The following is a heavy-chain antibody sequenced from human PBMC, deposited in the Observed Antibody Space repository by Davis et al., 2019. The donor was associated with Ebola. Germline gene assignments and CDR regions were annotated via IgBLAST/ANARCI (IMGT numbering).Heavy chain of an antibody. D-gene: IGHD3-3*01. Sequence: AASVKVSCKASGYTFTGYYMHWVRQAPGQGLEWMGWINPNSGGTNYAQKFQGWVTMTRDTSISTAYMELSRLRSEDTAVYYCARGYYDFWSGYLSDYYYGMDVWGQGTTVTVSS. J-gene: IGHJ6*02. CDR2: INPNSGGT. CDR3: ARGYYDFWSGYLSDYYYGMDV. CDR1: GYTFTGYY. V-gene: IGHV1-2*04.